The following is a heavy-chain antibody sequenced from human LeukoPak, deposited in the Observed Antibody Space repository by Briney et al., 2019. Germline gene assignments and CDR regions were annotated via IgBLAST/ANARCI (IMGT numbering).Heavy chain of an antibody. CDR3: ARDRRMVRGVKDYGMGV. J-gene: IGHJ6*02. CDR1: GYTFTSYG. V-gene: IGHV1-18*01. CDR2: ISAYNGNT. Sequence: ASVKVSCKASGYTFTSYGISWVRQAPGQGLKWMGWISAYNGNTNYAQKLQGRVTMTTDTSTSTAYMELRSLRSDDTAVYYCARDRRMVRGVKDYGMGVWGQGTTVTVSS. D-gene: IGHD3-10*01.